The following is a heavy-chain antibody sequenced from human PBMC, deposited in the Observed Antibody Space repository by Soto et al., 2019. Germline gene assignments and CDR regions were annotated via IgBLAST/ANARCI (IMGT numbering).Heavy chain of an antibody. V-gene: IGHV1-18*01. CDR2: ISAYNGNT. Sequence: QIQLVQSGAEVKKPGASVKVSCKASGYTFDDHGISWVRQAPGQGLEWMGWISAYNGNTDYAQTVQGRVTMTTDTSTSTAYMELRSLRSDDTAVYYCARVGATTGKTSNDYWGQGTLVTVSS. D-gene: IGHD1-26*01. CDR1: GYTFDDHG. J-gene: IGHJ4*02. CDR3: ARVGATTGKTSNDY.